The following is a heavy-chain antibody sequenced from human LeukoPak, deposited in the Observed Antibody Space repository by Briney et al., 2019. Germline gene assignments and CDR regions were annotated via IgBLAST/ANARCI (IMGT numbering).Heavy chain of an antibody. D-gene: IGHD4-11*01. V-gene: IGHV3-15*01. CDR2: IKSRTDGGTT. Sequence: PGGSLRLACAASGLTFSNTWMNWVRQAPGKGLECVGRIKSRTDGGTTEYAAPVKGRFTISRDDSENTLYLQMNSLTTEDTAVYFCTTRNNNFNFHYWGQGTLVTVS. CDR3: TTRNNNFNFHY. CDR1: GLTFSNTW. J-gene: IGHJ4*02.